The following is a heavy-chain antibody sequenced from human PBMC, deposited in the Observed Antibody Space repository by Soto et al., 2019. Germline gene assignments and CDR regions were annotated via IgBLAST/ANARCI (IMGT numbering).Heavy chain of an antibody. CDR1: GFTFSGYG. CDR3: AKDRIAVANHYGMDV. V-gene: IGHV3-30*18. CDR2: ISYDGSNK. Sequence: QVQLVESGGGVVQPGRSLRLSCAASGFTFSGYGMHWVRQAPGKGLEWVAVISYDGSNKYYADSVKGRFTISRDNSKNTLYLQMNSLRAVDTAVYYCAKDRIAVANHYGMDVWGQGTTVTVSS. D-gene: IGHD6-19*01. J-gene: IGHJ6*02.